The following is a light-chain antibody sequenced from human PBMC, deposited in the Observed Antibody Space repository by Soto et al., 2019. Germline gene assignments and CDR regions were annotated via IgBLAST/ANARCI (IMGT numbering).Light chain of an antibody. V-gene: IGLV2-14*01. CDR3: SSHTTRNTHFV. Sequence: QSVLSHPAAVSWSTGHSITISCTGTSSDVGAYNFVSWYQQHPGQAPKVMIYEVSNRASGVSNRFSGSKSGNTASLTISGLHAEDEADYYCSSHTTRNTHFVFGTGTKVTVL. CDR2: EVS. CDR1: SSDVGAYNF. J-gene: IGLJ1*01.